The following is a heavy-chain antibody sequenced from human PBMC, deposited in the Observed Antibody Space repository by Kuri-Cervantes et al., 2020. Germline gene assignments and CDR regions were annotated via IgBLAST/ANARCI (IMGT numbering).Heavy chain of an antibody. CDR1: GFTFSGYS. CDR2: ISSSSSYI. V-gene: IGHV3-21*01. J-gene: IGHJ4*02. CDR3: ARVKVATISGLDY. Sequence: GESLKISCAASGFTFSGYSMNWVRQAPGKGLEWVSSISSSSSYIYYADSVKGRSTISRDNAKNSLYLQMNSLRAEDTAVYYCARVKVATISGLDYWGQGTLVTVSS. D-gene: IGHD5-12*01.